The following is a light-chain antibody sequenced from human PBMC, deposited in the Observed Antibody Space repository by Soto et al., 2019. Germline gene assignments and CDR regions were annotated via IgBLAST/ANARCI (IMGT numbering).Light chain of an antibody. CDR1: QGISNY. CDR2: GAF. J-gene: IGKJ2*01. CDR3: QQYNGAPYA. V-gene: IGKV1-27*01. Sequence: DIQMTQSPSSLSASVGDRVTITCRASQGISNYLAWYQQRPGQVPKLLIYGAFTLQSGVPSRFSGSGSGTDFTLTISSLQPEDVATYYCQQYNGAPYAFGQGTKLEIK.